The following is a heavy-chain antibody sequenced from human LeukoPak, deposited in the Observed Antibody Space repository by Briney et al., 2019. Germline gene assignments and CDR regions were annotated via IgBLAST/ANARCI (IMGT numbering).Heavy chain of an antibody. CDR2: IYYSGST. V-gene: IGHV4-39*07. D-gene: IGHD2-2*02. CDR1: GGSISSSSYY. J-gene: IGHJ6*03. CDR3: AREWSYYCSSTSCYIMSYYYYYMDV. Sequence: SETLSLTCTVSGGSISSSSYYWGWIRQPPGKGLEWIGRIYYSGSTYYNPSLKSRVTISVDTSKNQFSLKLSSVTAADTAVYYCAREWSYYCSSTSCYIMSYYYYYMDVWGKGTTVTVSS.